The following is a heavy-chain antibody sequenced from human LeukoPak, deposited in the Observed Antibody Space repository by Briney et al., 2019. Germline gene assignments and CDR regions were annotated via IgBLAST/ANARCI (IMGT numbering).Heavy chain of an antibody. J-gene: IGHJ6*02. CDR2: ISGSGGST. D-gene: IGHD2-8*01. V-gene: IGHV3-23*01. CDR1: GFTFSSYA. Sequence: GGSLRLSCAASGFTFSSYAMRWVRQAPGKGLEWVSAISGSGGSTYYADSVKGRFTIARDNSKNTLYLQMNSLRAEDTAVYYCAKCVVLMVYAPADVWGQGTTVTVSS. CDR3: AKCVVLMVYAPADV.